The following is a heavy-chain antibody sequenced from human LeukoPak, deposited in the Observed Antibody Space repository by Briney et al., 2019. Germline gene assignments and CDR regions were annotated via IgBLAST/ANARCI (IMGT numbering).Heavy chain of an antibody. J-gene: IGHJ4*01. Sequence: GGSLRLSCVASGFTLSSNPMTWVRQAPGKGLEWVSSIGDSNSGTYYADSVKARFSISKDSSRNTLYLQMNSLRAEDTAVYFCAKGGISTSGLDYWGQGALVTVSS. CDR2: IGDSNSGT. V-gene: IGHV3-23*01. D-gene: IGHD6-13*01. CDR1: GFTLSSNP. CDR3: AKGGISTSGLDY.